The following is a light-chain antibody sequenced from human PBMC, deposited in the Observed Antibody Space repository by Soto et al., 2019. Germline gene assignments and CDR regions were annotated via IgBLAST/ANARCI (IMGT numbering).Light chain of an antibody. CDR3: QQYGGSPYT. J-gene: IGKJ2*01. V-gene: IGKV3-20*01. CDR1: QSVRSNY. CDR2: GAS. Sequence: EIVLTQSPGTLSLSPGERGTLSCRASQSVRSNYLAWYQQKPGQAPRLLIYGASSRATGIPDRFSGTGSGTDFTLTISRREPEDFAVYYCQQYGGSPYTFGQGTKLEIK.